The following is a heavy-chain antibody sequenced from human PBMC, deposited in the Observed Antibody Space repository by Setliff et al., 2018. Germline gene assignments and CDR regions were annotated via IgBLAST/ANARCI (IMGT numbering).Heavy chain of an antibody. Sequence: SETLSLTCTVSGDSISRSTYYWGWIRQSPGKGLDWIGTVDHSGNTFYNPSFKSRVTISIDTSKNQFSLKVNSVTAADTAVYFCARVLVLGYNWFDPWGQGTLVTVSS. CDR2: VDHSGNT. D-gene: IGHD3-10*01. CDR1: GDSISRSTYY. V-gene: IGHV4-39*01. J-gene: IGHJ5*02. CDR3: ARVLVLGYNWFDP.